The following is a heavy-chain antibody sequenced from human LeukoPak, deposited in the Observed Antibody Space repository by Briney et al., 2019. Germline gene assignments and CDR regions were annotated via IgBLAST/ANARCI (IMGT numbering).Heavy chain of an antibody. Sequence: PGGSLRLSCAASGFTFNSYWMHWVRQAPGKGLVWVSCINSDGSGTSDADFVKGRFTISRDNSKNTLYLQMNSLRAEDTAMYYCARDRLTNDAFDIWGQGTMVTVSS. V-gene: IGHV3-74*01. J-gene: IGHJ3*02. CDR2: INSDGSGT. CDR1: GFTFNSYW. D-gene: IGHD2-8*01. CDR3: ARDRLTNDAFDI.